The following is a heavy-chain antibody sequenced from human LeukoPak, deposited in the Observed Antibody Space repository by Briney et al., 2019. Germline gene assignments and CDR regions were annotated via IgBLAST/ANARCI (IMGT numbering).Heavy chain of an antibody. V-gene: IGHV3-30*04. CDR1: EFTFSNYA. D-gene: IGHD6-19*01. CDR3: ARGRGIAVAGRLDY. J-gene: IGHJ4*02. CDR2: ISYDGSNK. Sequence: GGSLRLSCAASEFTFSNYALHWVRQAPGKGLEWVAVISYDGSNKYYADSVKGRFTISRDNSKNTLYLQMNSLRAEDTAVYYCARGRGIAVAGRLDYWGQGTLVTVSS.